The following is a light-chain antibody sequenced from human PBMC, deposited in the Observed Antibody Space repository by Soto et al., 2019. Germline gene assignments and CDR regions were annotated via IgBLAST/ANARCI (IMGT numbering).Light chain of an antibody. J-gene: IGLJ2*01. Sequence: QSALTQPASVSGSPGQSITISCTATSSDFGAYNYVSWYQQHPGKAPKLVLYDVSDRPSGVSNRFSGSKSGNTASLTISGPQAEDEADYYCSSYTSSGTLVAFGGGTKLTVL. CDR2: DVS. CDR1: SSDFGAYNY. V-gene: IGLV2-14*03. CDR3: SSYTSSGTLVA.